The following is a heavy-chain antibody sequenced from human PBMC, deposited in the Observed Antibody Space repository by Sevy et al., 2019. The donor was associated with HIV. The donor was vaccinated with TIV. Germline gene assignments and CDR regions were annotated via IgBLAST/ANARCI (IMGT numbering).Heavy chain of an antibody. CDR2: ISSSGSTI. Sequence: GGSLRLSCAASGFTFSSYEMNWVRQAPGKGLEWVSYISSSGSTIYYADSVKGRFTISRDNAKNSRYLQMNSLRAEDTAVYYCAIIPAAMPGDAFDIWGQGTMVTVSS. D-gene: IGHD2-2*01. V-gene: IGHV3-48*03. CDR1: GFTFSSYE. CDR3: AIIPAAMPGDAFDI. J-gene: IGHJ3*02.